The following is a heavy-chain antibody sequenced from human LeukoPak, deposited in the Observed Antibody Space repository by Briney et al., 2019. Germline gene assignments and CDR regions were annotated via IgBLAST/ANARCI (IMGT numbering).Heavy chain of an antibody. CDR3: ARASRELQSHLLLDY. D-gene: IGHD1-26*01. CDR1: GGSISSGGYY. CDR2: IYYSGST. V-gene: IGHV4-31*03. J-gene: IGHJ4*02. Sequence: SETLSLTCTVSGGSISSGGYYWSWIRQHPGKGLEWIGYIYYSGSTYYNPSLKSRVTISVDTSKNQFSLKLSSVTAADTAVYYYARASRELQSHLLLDYWGQGTLVTVSS.